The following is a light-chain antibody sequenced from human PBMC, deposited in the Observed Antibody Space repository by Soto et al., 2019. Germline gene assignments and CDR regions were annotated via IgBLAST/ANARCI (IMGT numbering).Light chain of an antibody. CDR2: EAS. Sequence: EIVMTQSSATLSVSPGERATLSCRASQSIGSTLAWYQQKPGQAPRLLIYEASTRATGIPVRFSGSGSGTEFTLTINSLQSEDFTVYYCQQYKNWPFAFGPGTKVDIK. V-gene: IGKV3-15*01. CDR1: QSIGST. CDR3: QQYKNWPFA. J-gene: IGKJ3*01.